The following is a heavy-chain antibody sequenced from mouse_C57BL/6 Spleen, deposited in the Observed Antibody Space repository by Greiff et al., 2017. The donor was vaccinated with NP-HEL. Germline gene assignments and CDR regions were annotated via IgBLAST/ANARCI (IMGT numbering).Heavy chain of an antibody. CDR2: IYPRSGNT. Sequence: VQLQQSGAELARPGASVKLSCKASGYTFTSYGISWVKQRTGQGLEWIGEIYPRSGNTYYNEKFKGKATLTADKSSSTAYMELRSLTSEDSAVYFCARADGSSFWFAYWGQGTLVTVSA. J-gene: IGHJ3*01. V-gene: IGHV1-81*01. D-gene: IGHD1-1*01. CDR3: ARADGSSFWFAY. CDR1: GYTFTSYG.